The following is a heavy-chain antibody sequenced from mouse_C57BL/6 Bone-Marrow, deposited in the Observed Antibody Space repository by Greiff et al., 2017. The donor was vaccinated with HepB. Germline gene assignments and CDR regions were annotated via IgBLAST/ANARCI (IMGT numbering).Heavy chain of an antibody. CDR1: GFTFTDYY. Sequence: EVQVVESGGGLVQPGGSLSLSCAASGFTFTDYYMSWVRQPPGKALEWLGFIRNKANGYTTEYSASVKGRFTISRDNSQSILYLQMNSLRAEDSATYYCARYGPVDYWGQGTTLTVSS. CDR3: ARYGPVDY. J-gene: IGHJ2*01. V-gene: IGHV7-3*01. CDR2: IRNKANGYTT.